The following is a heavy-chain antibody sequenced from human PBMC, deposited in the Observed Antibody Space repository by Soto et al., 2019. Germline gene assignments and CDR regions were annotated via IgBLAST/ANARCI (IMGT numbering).Heavy chain of an antibody. CDR2: IVVGSGNT. J-gene: IGHJ3*02. Sequence: QMQLVQSGPEVKKPGTSVKVSCKASGFTFRSSAVQWVRQARGQRLEWIGWIVVGSGNTNYAQKFQERVTITRDMSTTTAYMELSSLRSEDTAVYYCAAFATTGDAFDIWGQGPMVTVSS. CDR3: AAFATTGDAFDI. CDR1: GFTFRSSA. D-gene: IGHD4-17*01. V-gene: IGHV1-58*01.